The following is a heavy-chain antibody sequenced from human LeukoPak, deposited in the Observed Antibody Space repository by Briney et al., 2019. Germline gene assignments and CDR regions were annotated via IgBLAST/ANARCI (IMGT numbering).Heavy chain of an antibody. CDR2: IRYDGANK. CDR3: AKGYYFDILSGYSSLDS. CDR1: GFTFSTFG. J-gene: IGHJ4*02. Sequence: GGSLRLSCAASGFAASGFTFSTFGMHWVRQAPGKGLEWVAFIRYDGANKYYADSVKGRFTISRDDSKNTLYLQMNSLRAEDTAAYYCAKGYYFDILSGYSSLDSWGQGTLVTVSS. D-gene: IGHD3-9*01. V-gene: IGHV3-30*02.